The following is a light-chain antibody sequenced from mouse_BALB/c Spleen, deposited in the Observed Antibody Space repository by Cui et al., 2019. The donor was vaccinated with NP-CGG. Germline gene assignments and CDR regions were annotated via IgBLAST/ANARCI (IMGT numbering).Light chain of an antibody. CDR3: ALWYSNHWV. Sequence: QAVVTPASAPTTSPGETVTLTCRSSTGAVTTSNYANWVQEKPDHLFSSLIGGTSNRVPGVPARFSGSLIGNKAALTITGAQTEDEAIYFCALWYSNHWVFGGGTKLTVL. CDR2: GTS. V-gene: IGLV1*01. J-gene: IGLJ1*01. CDR1: TGAVTTSNY.